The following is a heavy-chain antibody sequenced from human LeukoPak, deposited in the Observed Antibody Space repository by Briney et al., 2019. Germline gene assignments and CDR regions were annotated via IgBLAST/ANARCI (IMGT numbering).Heavy chain of an antibody. D-gene: IGHD3-10*01. CDR1: GFTFSSYG. Sequence: PGGSLRLSCAASGFTFSSYGMHWVRQAPGKGLEWVAVIWYDGSNKYYADSVKGRFTISRDNSKNTLYLQMNSLRAEDTAVHYCAREELWFGELSRGYYYGMDVWGQGTTVTVSS. CDR3: AREELWFGELSRGYYYGMDV. J-gene: IGHJ6*02. CDR2: IWYDGSNK. V-gene: IGHV3-33*01.